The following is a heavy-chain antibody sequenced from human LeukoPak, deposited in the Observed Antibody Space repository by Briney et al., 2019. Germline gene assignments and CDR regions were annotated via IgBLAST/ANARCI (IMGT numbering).Heavy chain of an antibody. Sequence: PSETLSLTCTISGGSVSDYYWSWIRQPPGKGLEWIGYIYYSGSTNYNPSLKSRVTMSVDKSKNQFSLKLSSVTAADTAVYYCARARRDSVGELNYFDYWGQGTLLTVSS. CDR3: ARARRDSVGELNYFDY. CDR2: IYYSGST. J-gene: IGHJ4*02. CDR1: GGSVSDYY. D-gene: IGHD1-7*01. V-gene: IGHV4-59*02.